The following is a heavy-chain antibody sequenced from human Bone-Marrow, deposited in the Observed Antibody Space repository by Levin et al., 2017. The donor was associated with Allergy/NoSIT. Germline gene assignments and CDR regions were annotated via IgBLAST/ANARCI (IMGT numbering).Heavy chain of an antibody. Sequence: GASVKVSCKASGGTFSSYAISWVRQAPGQGLEWMGGIIPIFGTANYAQKFQGRVTITADESTSTAYMELSSLRSEDTAVYYCARDRREYCTNGVCYTPRLGMDVWGQGTTVTVSS. V-gene: IGHV1-69*13. J-gene: IGHJ6*02. CDR3: ARDRREYCTNGVCYTPRLGMDV. CDR1: GGTFSSYA. CDR2: IIPIFGTA. D-gene: IGHD2-8*01.